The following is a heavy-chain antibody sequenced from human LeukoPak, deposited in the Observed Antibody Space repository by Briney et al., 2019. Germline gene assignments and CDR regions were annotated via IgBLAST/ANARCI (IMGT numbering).Heavy chain of an antibody. D-gene: IGHD6-19*01. V-gene: IGHV3-48*01. CDR3: ARDLGSYTSGWYMGFDY. CDR2: ISGTSNTI. J-gene: IGHJ4*02. Sequence: GGSLRLSCAASGFTFSTYSMNWVRQAPGKGLEWVSYISGTSNTIYYADSVKGRFTISRDNAKNSLYLQVNSLRAEDTAIYYCARDLGSYTSGWYMGFDYWGQGTLVTVSS. CDR1: GFTFSTYS.